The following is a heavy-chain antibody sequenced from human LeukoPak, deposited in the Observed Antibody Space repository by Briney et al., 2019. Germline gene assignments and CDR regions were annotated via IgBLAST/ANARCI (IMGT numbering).Heavy chain of an antibody. D-gene: IGHD3-10*02. CDR3: AELGITMIGGV. V-gene: IGHV3-48*04. CDR1: GFTFSSYG. Sequence: GGSLRLSCAASGFTFSSYGMSWVRQAPGKGLEWVSYISSSGSTIYYADSVKGRFTISRDNAKNSLYLQMNSPRAEDTAVYYCAELGITMIGGVWGKGTTVTISS. CDR2: ISSSGSTI. J-gene: IGHJ6*04.